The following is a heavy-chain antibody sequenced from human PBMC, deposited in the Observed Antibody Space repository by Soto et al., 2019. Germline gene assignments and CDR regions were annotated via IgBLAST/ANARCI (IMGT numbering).Heavy chain of an antibody. D-gene: IGHD3-22*01. CDR2: IIPILEVA. Sequence: ASVKVSCKSSGGTFSTSTFTCVRQAPGQGLEWMGRIIPILEVADYAQKFQGRVTITRDTSASTAYMELSSLRSEDTAVYYCARGSGYYYWDDYWGQGTLVTVSS. J-gene: IGHJ4*02. CDR3: ARGSGYYYWDDY. CDR1: GGTFSTST. V-gene: IGHV1-69*02.